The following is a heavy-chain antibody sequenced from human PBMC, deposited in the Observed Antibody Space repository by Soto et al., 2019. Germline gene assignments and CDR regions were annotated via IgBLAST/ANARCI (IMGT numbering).Heavy chain of an antibody. D-gene: IGHD1-26*01. CDR2: IYHSGGT. CDR3: ARDRGGYGGFDC. V-gene: IGHV4-31*03. CDR1: AGSISSGGYY. J-gene: IGHJ4*02. Sequence: QVQLQESGPGLVKPSQTLSLTCSVSAGSISSGGYYWNWIRQHPGKGLEWIGYIYHSGGTYSSPSVRSRVSISVDTSKNQFSLKLSSVTAADTAVYYCARDRGGYGGFDCWCQGTLVTVSS.